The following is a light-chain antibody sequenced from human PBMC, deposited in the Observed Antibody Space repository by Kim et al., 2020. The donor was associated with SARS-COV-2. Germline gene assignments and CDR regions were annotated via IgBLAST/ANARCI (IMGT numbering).Light chain of an antibody. CDR2: KDA. Sequence: VARAQTARFTCSGGVVAKNDARWCHQQPGRAPAVMIVKDAKRPSASPGRFSGASSGTTVTLTISGAQVGDEGDDYCCSYSAAGEPLLGGGTQLTVL. CDR3: CSYSAAGEPL. V-gene: IGLV3-27*01. J-gene: IGLJ2*01. CDR1: VVAKND.